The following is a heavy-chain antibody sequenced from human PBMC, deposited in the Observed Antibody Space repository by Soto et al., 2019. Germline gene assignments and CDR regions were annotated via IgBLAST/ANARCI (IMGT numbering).Heavy chain of an antibody. CDR2: ISSNGGST. CDR3: ARSPITMVRGVINLRAFDI. V-gene: IGHV3-64*01. J-gene: IGHJ3*02. D-gene: IGHD3-10*01. Sequence: GGSLRLSCAASGFTFSSYAMHWVRQAPGKGLEYVSAISSNGGSTYYANSVKGRFTISRDNSKNTLYLQMGSLRAEDMAVYYCARSPITMVRGVINLRAFDIWGQGTMVTVSS. CDR1: GFTFSSYA.